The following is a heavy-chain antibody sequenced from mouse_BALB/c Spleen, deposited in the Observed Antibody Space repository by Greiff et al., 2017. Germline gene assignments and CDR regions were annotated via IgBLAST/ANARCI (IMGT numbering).Heavy chain of an antibody. D-gene: IGHD2-1*01. CDR1: GYSITSGYY. CDR2: ISYDGSN. CDR3: ARDTGNYVAWFAY. V-gene: IGHV3-6*02. J-gene: IGHJ3*01. Sequence: EVQVVESGPGLVKPSQSLSLTCSVTGYSITSGYYWNWIRQFPGNKLEWMGYISYDGSNNYNPSLKNRISITRDTSKNQFFLKLNSVTTEDTATYYCARDTGNYVAWFAYWGQGTLVTVSA.